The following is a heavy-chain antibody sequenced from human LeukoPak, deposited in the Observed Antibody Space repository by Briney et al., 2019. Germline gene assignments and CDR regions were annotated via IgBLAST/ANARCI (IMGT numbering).Heavy chain of an antibody. CDR2: IYYSGST. D-gene: IGHD6-13*01. CDR1: GGSLSGYY. Sequence: PSEALSLTCAVYGGSLSGYYWSWIRQPPGKGLEWIGYIYYSGSTNYNPSLKSRVTISVDTSKNQFSLKLSSVTAADTAVYYCARETPRIAAAGTVDYWGQGTLVTVSS. V-gene: IGHV4-59*12. J-gene: IGHJ4*02. CDR3: ARETPRIAAAGTVDY.